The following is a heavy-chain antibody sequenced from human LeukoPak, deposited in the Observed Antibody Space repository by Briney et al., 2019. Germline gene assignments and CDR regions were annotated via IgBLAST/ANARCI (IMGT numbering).Heavy chain of an antibody. Sequence: SETLSLTCAVYGGSLSGYYWSWIRQPPGKGPEWIGKINHRGSTNYNPSLRSRVRMSVDTSKNQFSLELSSVTAADTAVYYCARGSEIAAAGSGYSFDYWGQGTLVTVSS. CDR3: ARGSEIAAAGSGYSFDY. J-gene: IGHJ4*02. CDR2: INHRGST. D-gene: IGHD6-13*01. CDR1: GGSLSGYY. V-gene: IGHV4-34*01.